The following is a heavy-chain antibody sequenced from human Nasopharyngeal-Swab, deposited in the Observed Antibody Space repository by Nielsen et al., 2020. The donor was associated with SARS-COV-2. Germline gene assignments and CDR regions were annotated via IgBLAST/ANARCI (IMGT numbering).Heavy chain of an antibody. J-gene: IGHJ4*02. CDR1: GFTFSSYE. CDR2: ISSSGSTI. D-gene: IGHD3-3*01. CDR3: ARDKPGITIFGVVIGPFDY. Sequence: GGSLRLSCAASGFTFSSYEMNWVRQALGKGLEWVSYISSSGSTIYYADSVKGRFTISRDNAKNSLYLQMNSLRAEDTAVYYCARDKPGITIFGVVIGPFDYWGQGTLVTVSS. V-gene: IGHV3-48*03.